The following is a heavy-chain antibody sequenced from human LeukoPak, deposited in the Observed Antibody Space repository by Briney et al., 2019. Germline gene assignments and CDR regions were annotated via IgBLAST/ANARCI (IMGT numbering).Heavy chain of an antibody. D-gene: IGHD4-17*01. CDR2: IIPIFGTA. V-gene: IGHV1-69*05. J-gene: IGHJ5*02. CDR1: GGTFSSYA. Sequence: ASVKVSCKASGGTFSSYAISWVRQAPGQGLEWMGGIIPIFGTANYAQKFQGRVTITKDESTRTVYLELTSLTSDDTAVYYCARDVHGDYGSGWFDPWGQGTLVSVSS. CDR3: ARDVHGDYGSGWFDP.